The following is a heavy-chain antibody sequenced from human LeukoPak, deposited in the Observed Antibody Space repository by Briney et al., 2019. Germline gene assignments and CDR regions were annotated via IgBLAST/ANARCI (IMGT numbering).Heavy chain of an antibody. CDR1: GGSISSYY. V-gene: IGHV4-59*01. CDR3: ARGGSYYDFSFDP. D-gene: IGHD3-3*01. J-gene: IGHJ5*02. Sequence: SETLSLTCTVSGGSISSYYWSWIRQPPGKGLEWIGYIYYSGSTIYNPSLKSRVTISVDTSKNQFSLKLSSVTAADTAVYYCARGGSYYDFSFDPWGQGTLVTVSS. CDR2: IYYSGST.